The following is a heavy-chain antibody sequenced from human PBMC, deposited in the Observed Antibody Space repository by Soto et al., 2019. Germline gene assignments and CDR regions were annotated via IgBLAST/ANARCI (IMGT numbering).Heavy chain of an antibody. D-gene: IGHD2-8*02. CDR3: ARGMTPPGAPAWYYFDS. CDR1: GASITGSSY. CDR2: FSLSGTT. V-gene: IGHV4-61*02. Sequence: LSLTCTVSGASITGSSYWSWIRQPAGKGLEWIGRFSLSGTTNYNPSLRSRVTMSADVSKNQFSLRLTSVTAADTALYYCARGMTPPGAPAWYYFDSWGQGTLVTVSS. J-gene: IGHJ4*02.